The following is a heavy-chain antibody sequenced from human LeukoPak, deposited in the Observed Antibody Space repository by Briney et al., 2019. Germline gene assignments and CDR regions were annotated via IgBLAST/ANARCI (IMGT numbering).Heavy chain of an antibody. D-gene: IGHD6-6*01. V-gene: IGHV4-34*01. CDR3: ARGKYSSSSLRYYYYGMDV. CDR1: GGSFSGYY. CDR2: INHSGST. J-gene: IGHJ6*02. Sequence: PSETLSLTCAVYGGSFSGYYWSWIRQPPGKGLEWIGEINHSGSTNYNPSLKGRVTISVDTSKNQFSLKLSSVTAADTAVYYCARGKYSSSSLRYYYYGMDVWGQGTTVTVSS.